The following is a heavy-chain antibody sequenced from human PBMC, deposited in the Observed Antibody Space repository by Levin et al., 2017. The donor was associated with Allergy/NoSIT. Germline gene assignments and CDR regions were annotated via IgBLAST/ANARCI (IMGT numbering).Heavy chain of an antibody. J-gene: IGHJ4*02. CDR2: ISYSGST. V-gene: IGHV4-59*08. CDR3: ARSMGTVTPTLASY. D-gene: IGHD4-17*01. CDR1: GGSISSYY. Sequence: SQTLSLTCTVSGGSISSYYWSWIRQPPGKRLEWIGYISYSGSTNYNPSLKSRVTISVDTSKNQFSLKLSSVTAADTAVYYCARSMGTVTPTLASYWGQGTLVTVSS.